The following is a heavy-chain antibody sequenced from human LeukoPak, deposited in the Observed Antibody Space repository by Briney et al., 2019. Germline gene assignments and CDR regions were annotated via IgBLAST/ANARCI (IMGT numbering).Heavy chain of an antibody. D-gene: IGHD3-10*01. CDR1: GVTLTNYY. Sequence: ASVKVSCKASGVTLTNYYIHWVRQAPGQGLEWMGWINPNNGGTHYAQKFQDRVTLTSDTSISTVYMELSSLRSDDTAFYYCGRSALLSSESRSFYRYFDLWGRGTLVTVSS. CDR2: INPNNGGT. CDR3: GRSALLSSESRSFYRYFDL. V-gene: IGHV1-2*02. J-gene: IGHJ2*01.